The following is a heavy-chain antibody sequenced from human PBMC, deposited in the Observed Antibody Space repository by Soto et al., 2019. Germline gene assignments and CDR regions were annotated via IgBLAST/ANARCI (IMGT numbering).Heavy chain of an antibody. CDR2: INPKSCGT. V-gene: IGHV1-2*04. Sequence: ASVKVSCKASGYSFTDYHIHWVRQAPGQGLEWLGRINPKSCGTSTAQKFQGWVTMTTDPSISTASMELTRLTSDDTAIYYCARGDSTDCSNGVCSFFYNHDMDVWGQGTTVTVSS. CDR3: ARGDSTDCSNGVCSFFYNHDMDV. CDR1: GYSFTDYH. D-gene: IGHD2-8*01. J-gene: IGHJ6*02.